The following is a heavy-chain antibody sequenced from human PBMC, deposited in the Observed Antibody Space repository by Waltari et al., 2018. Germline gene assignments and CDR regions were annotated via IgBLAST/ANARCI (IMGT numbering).Heavy chain of an antibody. Sequence: QVQLVQSGAEVKKPGSSVKVSCKASGGTFSSYAISWVRQAPGQGLEWMGRIFPIFCRANYALKFQGRVTITADKATSTAYMELISLRSEDTAVYYCAIQLWTTPFDYWGQGTLVTVSS. V-gene: IGHV1-69*02. CDR1: GGTFSSYA. CDR2: IFPIFCRA. CDR3: AIQLWTTPFDY. J-gene: IGHJ4*02. D-gene: IGHD1-1*01.